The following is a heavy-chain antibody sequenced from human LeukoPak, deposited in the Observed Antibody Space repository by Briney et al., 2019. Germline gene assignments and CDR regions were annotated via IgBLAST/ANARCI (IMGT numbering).Heavy chain of an antibody. CDR1: GGSLSNSGPY. V-gene: IGHV4-31*03. CDR3: ARDFWSGYGYFDS. D-gene: IGHD3-3*01. CDR2: IYYTGTT. J-gene: IGHJ4*02. Sequence: PSETLSPTCTVSGGSLSNSGPYWSWLRQLPGQALEWIGYIYYTGTTFYNPSLKSRLTISIDTSKNQFSLRLTSVTAADTAVYYCARDFWSGYGYFDSWGQGSLVTVSS.